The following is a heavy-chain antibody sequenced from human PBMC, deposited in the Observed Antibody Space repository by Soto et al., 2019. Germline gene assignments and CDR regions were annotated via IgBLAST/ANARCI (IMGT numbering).Heavy chain of an antibody. V-gene: IGHV4-34*01. Sequence: QVQLQQWGAGLLKPSETLSLTCAVYGGSFSGYYWSWIRQPPGKGLEWIGEINHSGSTNYNPSLKSRVTISVDTSKNQFSLKLSSVTAADTAVYYCARGREGVVTAIHVRYGMDVWGQGTTVTVSS. CDR3: ARGREGVVTAIHVRYGMDV. CDR1: GGSFSGYY. D-gene: IGHD2-21*02. J-gene: IGHJ6*02. CDR2: INHSGST.